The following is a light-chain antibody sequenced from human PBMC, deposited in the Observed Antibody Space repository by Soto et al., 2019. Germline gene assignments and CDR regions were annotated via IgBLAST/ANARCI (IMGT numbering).Light chain of an antibody. CDR1: SSDVGGYNY. CDR2: NVS. Sequence: QSALTQSRSVSGSPGQSVTLSCTGTSSDVGGYNYVSWYQQHPGKAPKVIIHNVSERPSGVPDRFSGSKSGNTASLTISGLQAEEEADYYCCSYAGSSWVFGGGTKVTVL. CDR3: CSYAGSSWV. J-gene: IGLJ3*02. V-gene: IGLV2-11*01.